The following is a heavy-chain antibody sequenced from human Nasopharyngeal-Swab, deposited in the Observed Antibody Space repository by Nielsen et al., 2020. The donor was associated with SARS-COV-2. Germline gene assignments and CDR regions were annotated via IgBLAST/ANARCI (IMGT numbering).Heavy chain of an antibody. CDR3: ARAPTGTIFGVVLLYYYGMDV. CDR1: GGTFSSYA. J-gene: IGHJ6*02. Sequence: SVKVSCKASGGTFSSYAISWVRQAPGQGLEWMGGIIPILGIANYAKKFQGRVTMTRNTSISTAYMELSSLRSENTAVYYCARAPTGTIFGVVLLYYYGMDVWGQGTTVTVSS. CDR2: IIPILGIA. V-gene: IGHV1-69*10. D-gene: IGHD3-3*01.